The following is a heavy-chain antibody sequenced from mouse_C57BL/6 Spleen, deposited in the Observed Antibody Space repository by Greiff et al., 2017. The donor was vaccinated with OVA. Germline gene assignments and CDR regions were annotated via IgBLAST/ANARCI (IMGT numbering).Heavy chain of an antibody. CDR3: ARVEYYGSRAWYFDV. J-gene: IGHJ1*03. CDR2: ISDGGSYT. CDR1: GFTFSSYA. D-gene: IGHD1-1*01. Sequence: EVQGVESGGGLVKPGGSLKLSCAASGFTFSSYAMSWVRQTPEKRLEWVATISDGGSYTYYPDNVKGRFTISRDNAKNNLYLQMSHLKSEDTAMYYCARVEYYGSRAWYFDVWGTGTTVTVSS. V-gene: IGHV5-4*01.